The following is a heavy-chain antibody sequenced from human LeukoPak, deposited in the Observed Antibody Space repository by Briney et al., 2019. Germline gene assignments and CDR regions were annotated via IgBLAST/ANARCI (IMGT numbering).Heavy chain of an antibody. CDR3: ARERSSWVGAGRDCYFDY. CDR2: IYYSGST. V-gene: IGHV4-59*01. Sequence: SETLSLTCTVSGGSISSYYWSWIRQPPGKGLEWIGYIYYSGSTNYNPSLKSRVTISVDTSKNQFSLKLSSVTAADTAVYYCARERSSWVGAGRDCYFDYWGQGTLVTVSS. J-gene: IGHJ4*02. D-gene: IGHD1-26*01. CDR1: GGSISSYY.